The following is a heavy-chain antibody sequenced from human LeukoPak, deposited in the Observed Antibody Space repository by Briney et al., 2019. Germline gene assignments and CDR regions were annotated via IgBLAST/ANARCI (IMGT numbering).Heavy chain of an antibody. CDR1: GFTFSNCW. V-gene: IGHV3-74*01. J-gene: IGHJ4*02. CDR2: IYSDGSGI. CDR3: ARDFSTGLPFDY. Sequence: PGGSLRLSCEASGFTFSNCWMHWVRQVPGKGLVWISRIYSDGSGISYADSVRGRFTISRDKAKNTVYLQMNSLRAEDTAVYYCARDFSTGLPFDYWGVRTLVTVSS. D-gene: IGHD3/OR15-3a*01.